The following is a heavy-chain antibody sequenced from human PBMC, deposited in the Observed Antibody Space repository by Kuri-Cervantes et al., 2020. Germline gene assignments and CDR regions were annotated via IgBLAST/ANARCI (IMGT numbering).Heavy chain of an antibody. Sequence: GGSLRLSCAASGFPFLGLNMHWVRQAPDKGLEWVAVISFDGTNKYYTDSVKGRFTISRDNSKNTLYLQMNSLRPEDTAVYYCAKAGSVLSFDYWGQGTLVTVSS. CDR2: ISFDGTNK. D-gene: IGHD5/OR15-5a*01. V-gene: IGHV3-30*10. J-gene: IGHJ4*02. CDR1: GFPFLGLN. CDR3: AKAGSVLSFDY.